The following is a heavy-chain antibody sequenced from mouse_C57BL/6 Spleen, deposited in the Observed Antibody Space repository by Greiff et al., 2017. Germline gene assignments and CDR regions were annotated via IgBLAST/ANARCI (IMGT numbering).Heavy chain of an antibody. D-gene: IGHD2-2*01. CDR2: IDPETGGT. CDR3: TRIYYGYDEFAY. V-gene: IGHV1-15*01. Sequence: QVQLQQSGAELVRPGASVTLSCKASGYTFTDYEMHWVKQTPVHGLEWIGAIDPETGGTAYNQKFKGKAILTADKSSSTAYMELRSLTSEDSAVYYCTRIYYGYDEFAYWGQGTLVTVSA. J-gene: IGHJ3*01. CDR1: GYTFTDYE.